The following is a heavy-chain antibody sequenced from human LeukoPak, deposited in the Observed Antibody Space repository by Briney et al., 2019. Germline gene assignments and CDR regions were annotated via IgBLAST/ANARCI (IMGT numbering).Heavy chain of an antibody. D-gene: IGHD4-11*01. Sequence: PGGSLRLSCAASGFTFSSYWMGWVRQAPGKGXXXXXNIKQDGIEKVYVDSVKGRFTISRNNAMNSLYLEMNSLRAEDAAVYYCTRAYSDHSNYFDHWGQGTLVTVSS. V-gene: IGHV3-7*01. CDR1: GFTFSSYW. J-gene: IGHJ4*02. CDR3: TRAYSDHSNYFDH. CDR2: IKQDGIEK.